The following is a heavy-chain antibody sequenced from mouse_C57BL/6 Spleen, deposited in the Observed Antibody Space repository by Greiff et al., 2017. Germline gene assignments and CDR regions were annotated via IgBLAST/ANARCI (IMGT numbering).Heavy chain of an antibody. CDR3: ARRGHAGFDY. Sequence: QVKLQQSGAELVKPGASVKISCKASGYAFSSYWLNWVKQRTGMGLAWLGQIYPGDGATNYNGKFTGKATMTADKSSSTAYMQLSSLTSEDSAVYVCARRGHAGFDYWGQGTTRTVSS. CDR2: IYPGDGAT. D-gene: IGHD3-3*01. J-gene: IGHJ2*01. V-gene: IGHV1-80*01. CDR1: GYAFSSYW.